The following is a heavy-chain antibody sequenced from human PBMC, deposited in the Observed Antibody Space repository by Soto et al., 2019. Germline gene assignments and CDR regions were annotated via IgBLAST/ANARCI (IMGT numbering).Heavy chain of an antibody. CDR1: GGSISSSSYY. D-gene: IGHD6-6*01. Sequence: SETLSLTCTVSGGSISSSSYYWGWIRQPPGKGLEWIGSIYYSGSTYYNPSLKSRVTISVDTSKNQFSLKLSSVTAADTAVYYCARRPGYSSSDAFDIWGQGTMVTVSS. J-gene: IGHJ3*02. CDR2: IYYSGST. CDR3: ARRPGYSSSDAFDI. V-gene: IGHV4-39*01.